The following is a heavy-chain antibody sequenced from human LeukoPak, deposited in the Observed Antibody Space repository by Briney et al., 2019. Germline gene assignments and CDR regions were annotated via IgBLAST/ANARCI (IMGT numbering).Heavy chain of an antibody. Sequence: PGGSPRLSCAASGFTFSSYWMRWVRQAPGKGLVWVSRINNDESHTTYADSVKGRFTISRDNAKNTLYLQMNSLRVEDTAVYYCARDQSSSWYVAWFDPWGQETLVTVSS. J-gene: IGHJ5*02. CDR2: INNDESHT. D-gene: IGHD6-13*01. CDR1: GFTFSSYW. CDR3: ARDQSSSWYVAWFDP. V-gene: IGHV3-74*01.